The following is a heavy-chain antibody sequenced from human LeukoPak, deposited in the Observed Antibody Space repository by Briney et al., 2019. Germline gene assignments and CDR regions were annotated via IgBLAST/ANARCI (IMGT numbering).Heavy chain of an antibody. CDR1: GFTFSSYW. J-gene: IGHJ4*02. Sequence: QPGGSLRLSCAASGFTFSSYWMTWVRQAPGKGLEWVANIKTDGSQNYYVDSVKGRFTISRDNSKNTLYLQMNSLRAEDTAVYYCAKVPSGVVVTAPFDYWGQGTLVTVSS. CDR3: AKVPSGVVVTAPFDY. D-gene: IGHD2-21*02. CDR2: IKTDGSQN. V-gene: IGHV3-7*03.